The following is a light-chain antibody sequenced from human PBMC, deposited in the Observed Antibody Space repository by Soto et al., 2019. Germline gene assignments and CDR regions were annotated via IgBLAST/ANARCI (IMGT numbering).Light chain of an antibody. CDR2: GAS. Sequence: DIQMTQSPSSLSASVGDRVTITCRASQGISNFLAWYQQKPGTVPKLLIYGASTLQSGAPFRFSGSGSGTDFTLTISSLQPEDVATYYCQKYNSGLTFGPGTKVDIK. CDR1: QGISNF. CDR3: QKYNSGLT. V-gene: IGKV1-27*01. J-gene: IGKJ3*01.